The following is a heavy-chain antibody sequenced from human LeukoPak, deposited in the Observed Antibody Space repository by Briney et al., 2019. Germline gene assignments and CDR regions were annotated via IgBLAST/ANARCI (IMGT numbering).Heavy chain of an antibody. V-gene: IGHV3-48*03. CDR1: GFTFSSYE. Sequence: GGSLGLSCAASGFTFSSYEMNWVRQAPGKGLEWVSYISSSGSTIYYADSVKGRFTISRDNAKNSLYLQMNSLRAEDTAVYYCARAAAGRGYFQHWGQGTLVTVSS. D-gene: IGHD6-13*01. CDR2: ISSSGSTI. J-gene: IGHJ1*01. CDR3: ARAAAGRGYFQH.